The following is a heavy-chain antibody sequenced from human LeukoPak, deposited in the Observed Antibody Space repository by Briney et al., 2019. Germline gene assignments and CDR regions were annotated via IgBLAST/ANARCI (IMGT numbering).Heavy chain of an antibody. CDR2: ISSDGITK. Sequence: GGSLRLSCAASGYTFSSFGMHWVRHTPGKGLEWVAVISSDGITKYYADSVKGRFTISRDNAKNSLYLQMNSLRAEDTAVYYCARVLGSGSYYLPGYYYYGMDVWGQGTTVTVSS. D-gene: IGHD3-10*01. V-gene: IGHV3-33*01. CDR1: GYTFSSFG. J-gene: IGHJ6*02. CDR3: ARVLGSGSYYLPGYYYYGMDV.